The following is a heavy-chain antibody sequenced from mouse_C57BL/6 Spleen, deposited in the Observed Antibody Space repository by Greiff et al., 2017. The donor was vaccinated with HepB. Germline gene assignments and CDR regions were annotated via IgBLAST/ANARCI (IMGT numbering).Heavy chain of an antibody. Sequence: VQLQQSGAELVRPGTSVKVSCKASGYAFTNYLIEWVKQRPGQGLEWIGVINPGSGGTNYNEKFKGKATLTADKSSSTAYMQLSSLTSEDSAVYYCARSEVYQYFDVWGTGTTVTVSS. CDR1: GYAFTNYL. CDR3: ARSEVYQYFDV. CDR2: INPGSGGT. J-gene: IGHJ1*03. V-gene: IGHV1-54*01. D-gene: IGHD2-3*01.